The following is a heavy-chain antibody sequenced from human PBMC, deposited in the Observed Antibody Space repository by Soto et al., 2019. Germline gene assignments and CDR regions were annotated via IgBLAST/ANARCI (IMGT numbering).Heavy chain of an antibody. Sequence: EVQLVESGGGLVKPGGSLRLSCAASGFTFSSYSMNWVRQAPGKGLEWVSSISSSSSYIYYADSVKGRFTISRDNAKNSLYLQMNRLRAEDTAVYYCAGPLSGVGPWHHYYGMDVWGQGTTVTVSS. CDR2: ISSSSSYI. CDR3: AGPLSGVGPWHHYYGMDV. CDR1: GFTFSSYS. V-gene: IGHV3-21*01. D-gene: IGHD3-3*01. J-gene: IGHJ6*02.